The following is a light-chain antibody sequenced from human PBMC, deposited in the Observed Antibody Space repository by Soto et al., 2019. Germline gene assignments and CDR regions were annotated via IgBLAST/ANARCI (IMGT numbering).Light chain of an antibody. J-gene: IGKJ1*01. Sequence: EIVLTQSPGTLSLSPGERATLSGRPSQSVTRNSVAWYQQRPCQPHRLLIYDASTRATGIPDRFSGSGSGTDFTLTISRLEPEDFAVYYCQQYGSSPTKTFGQGTKVDIK. CDR3: QQYGSSPTKT. V-gene: IGKV3-20*01. CDR2: DAS. CDR1: QSVTRNS.